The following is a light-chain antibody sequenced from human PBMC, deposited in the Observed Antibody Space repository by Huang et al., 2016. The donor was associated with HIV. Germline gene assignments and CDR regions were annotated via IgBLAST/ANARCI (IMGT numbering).Light chain of an antibody. CDR1: QSVSGSY. Sequence: EIVLTQSPGTLSLSPGERATLSCRASQSVSGSYLAWYQQKPGQAPRLLIYGASSRATGIPDRFSGSGSGTDFTLTITRLEPEDTAFYYCQVYGTSPPGPFGPGATVHIK. CDR2: GAS. V-gene: IGKV3-20*01. J-gene: IGKJ3*01. CDR3: QVYGTSPPGP.